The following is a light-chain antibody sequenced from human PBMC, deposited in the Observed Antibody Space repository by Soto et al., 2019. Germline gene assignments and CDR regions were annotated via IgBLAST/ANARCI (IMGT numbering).Light chain of an antibody. Sequence: QSALTQPASVSGSPGQSITISCTGTSSDIGNYNYVSWYQQHPGKAPKLIIYEVNNRPSGVSNRFSGSKSGNTASLTISGLQAADEADYYCSLYTSENAYVFGTGTKLTVL. CDR3: SLYTSENAYV. CDR2: EVN. J-gene: IGLJ1*01. CDR1: SSDIGNYNY. V-gene: IGLV2-14*01.